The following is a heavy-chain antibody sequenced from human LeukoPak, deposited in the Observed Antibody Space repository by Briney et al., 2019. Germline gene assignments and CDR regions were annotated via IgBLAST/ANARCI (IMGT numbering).Heavy chain of an antibody. V-gene: IGHV1-2*02. CDR2: INPNSGGT. CDR1: GCTFTGYY. CDR3: ARERVGAPNWFDP. D-gene: IGHD1-26*01. J-gene: IGHJ5*02. Sequence: ASVKVSCKASGCTFTGYYMHWVRQAPGQGLEWMGWINPNSGGTNYAQKFQGRVTMTRDTSISTAYMELSRLRSDDTAVYYCARERVGAPNWFDPWGQGTLVTVSS.